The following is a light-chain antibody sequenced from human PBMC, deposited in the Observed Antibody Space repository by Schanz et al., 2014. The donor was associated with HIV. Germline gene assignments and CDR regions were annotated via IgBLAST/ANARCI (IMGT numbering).Light chain of an antibody. J-gene: IGLJ3*02. CDR2: VVN. Sequence: QSALTQPASVSGSPGQSITISCTGTSSDVGAYNYVSWYQQHPGKAPKLMIYVVNNRPSGVSNRFSGSKSGNTASLTISGLQAEDEADYYCTSYTSSDSWVFGGGTKLTVL. V-gene: IGLV2-14*03. CDR3: TSYTSSDSWV. CDR1: SSDVGAYNY.